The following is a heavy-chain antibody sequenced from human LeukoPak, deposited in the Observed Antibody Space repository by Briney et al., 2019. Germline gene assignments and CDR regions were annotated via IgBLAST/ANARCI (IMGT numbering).Heavy chain of an antibody. V-gene: IGHV4-39*07. J-gene: IGHJ4*02. CDR3: ARVGGGYYDSSGYYLLRPFDY. CDR2: IYYSGST. D-gene: IGHD3-22*01. Sequence: SETLPLTCTVSGGSISSSSYYWGWIRQPPGKGLEWIGSIYYSGSTFYNPSLKSRVTISVDTSKNQFSLKLSSVTAADTAVYYCARVGGGYYDSSGYYLLRPFDYWGQGTLVTVSS. CDR1: GGSISSSSYY.